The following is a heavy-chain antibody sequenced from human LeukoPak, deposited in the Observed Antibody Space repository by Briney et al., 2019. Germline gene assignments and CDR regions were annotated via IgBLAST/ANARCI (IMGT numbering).Heavy chain of an antibody. CDR3: AKGPYDSSGYYHYRPDY. Sequence: GGSLRLSCAASGFTFSSYAMSWVRQAPGKGLEWVSAISGSGGSTYYADSVKGRFTISRDNSKNTLYLQMNSLRAEDTAVYYCAKGPYDSSGYYHYRPDYWGQGTLVTVSS. CDR2: ISGSGGST. V-gene: IGHV3-23*01. CDR1: GFTFSSYA. J-gene: IGHJ4*02. D-gene: IGHD3-22*01.